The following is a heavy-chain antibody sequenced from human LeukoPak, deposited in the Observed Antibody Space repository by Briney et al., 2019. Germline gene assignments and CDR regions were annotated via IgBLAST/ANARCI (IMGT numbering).Heavy chain of an antibody. V-gene: IGHV3-11*04. Sequence: GGSLRLPCAASGFTFRDYYMSWIRQAPGKGLEWVSCISSSRSTRYYAYSVNGRFTISRDNAKHSLYLQMNRLRDEDTAVYYCAAENSRPRYFDYWGQGTMVTVSS. CDR3: AAENSRPRYFDY. CDR2: ISSSRSTR. CDR1: GFTFRDYY. D-gene: IGHD6-6*01. J-gene: IGHJ4*02.